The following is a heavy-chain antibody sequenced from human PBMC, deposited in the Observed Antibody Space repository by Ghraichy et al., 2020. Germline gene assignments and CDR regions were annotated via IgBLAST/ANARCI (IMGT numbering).Heavy chain of an antibody. J-gene: IGHJ6*02. V-gene: IGHV6-1*01. CDR2: TYYRSKWYN. Sequence: SQTLSLTCAISGDSVSSNSAAWNWIRQSPSRGLEWLGRTYYRSKWYNDYAVSVKSRITINPDTSKNQFSLQLNSVTPEDTAVYYCARGGGGLERPVGYYGMDVWGQGTTVTVSS. CDR1: GDSVSSNSAA. D-gene: IGHD1-1*01. CDR3: ARGGGGLERPVGYYGMDV.